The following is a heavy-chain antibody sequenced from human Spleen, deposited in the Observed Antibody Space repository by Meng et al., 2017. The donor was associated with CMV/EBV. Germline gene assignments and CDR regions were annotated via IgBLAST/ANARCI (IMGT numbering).Heavy chain of an antibody. CDR1: GFSFSSYT. CDR3: ARDQIDDSTLYYYYGMDV. Sequence: GGSLRLSCAASGFSFSSYTMNWVRQAPGKGLERVSSISSSSTYINYADSVKGRFTISRGNAKNSLYLQMNSLRAEDTAVYYCARDQIDDSTLYYYYGMDVWGQGTTVTVSS. V-gene: IGHV3-21*01. CDR2: ISSSSTYI. D-gene: IGHD3-22*01. J-gene: IGHJ6*02.